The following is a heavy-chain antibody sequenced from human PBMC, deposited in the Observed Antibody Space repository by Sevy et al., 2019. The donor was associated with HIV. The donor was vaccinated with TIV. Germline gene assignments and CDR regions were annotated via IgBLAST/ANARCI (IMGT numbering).Heavy chain of an antibody. CDR2: IIPIFGTA. J-gene: IGHJ6*02. CDR1: GGTFSSYA. V-gene: IGHV1-69*13. CDR3: ARDPRVTLGDYDFWSGRVLGMDV. Sequence: ASVKVSCKASGGTFSSYAISWVRQAPGQGLEWMGGIIPIFGTANYAQKFQGRVTITADESTSTAYMELSSLRSEDPAVYYCARDPRVTLGDYDFWSGRVLGMDVWGQGTTVTVSS. D-gene: IGHD3-3*01.